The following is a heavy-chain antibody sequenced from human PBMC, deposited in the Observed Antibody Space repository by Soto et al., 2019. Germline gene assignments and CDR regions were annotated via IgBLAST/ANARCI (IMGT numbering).Heavy chain of an antibody. V-gene: IGHV1-69*13. CDR3: ARPGPTVAWADAFDI. Sequence: ASVKVSCKASGGTFSSYAISWVRQAPGQGLEWMGGIIPIFGTANYAQKFQGRVTITADEPTSTAYMELSSLRSEDTAVYYCARPGPTVAWADAFDIWGQGTMVTVSS. J-gene: IGHJ3*02. D-gene: IGHD4-17*01. CDR1: GGTFSSYA. CDR2: IIPIFGTA.